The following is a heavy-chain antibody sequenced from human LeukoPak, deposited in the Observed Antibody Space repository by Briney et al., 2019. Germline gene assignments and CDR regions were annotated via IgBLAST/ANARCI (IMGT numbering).Heavy chain of an antibody. Sequence: SETLSLTCTVSGGSISSYYWSWIRQPPGKGLEWIGYIYYSGSTSYNPSLKSRVTISVDTSKNQFSLKLSSVTAADTAVYYCARVGCSSTSCYPHHGMDVWGQGTTVTVSS. D-gene: IGHD2-2*01. CDR2: IYYSGST. CDR3: ARVGCSSTSCYPHHGMDV. V-gene: IGHV4-59*01. J-gene: IGHJ6*02. CDR1: GGSISSYY.